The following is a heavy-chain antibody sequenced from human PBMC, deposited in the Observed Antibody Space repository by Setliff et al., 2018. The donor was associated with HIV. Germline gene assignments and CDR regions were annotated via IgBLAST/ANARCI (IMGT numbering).Heavy chain of an antibody. D-gene: IGHD3-10*01. Sequence: TLSLTCTVSGCSISSSSYFWNWIRQPAGKALEWIGHISISGTTNYNPSLKNRITISIDTSKNQFSLRLKSVTAADAAIYYCARGAGAFGAKLDSWGQGSLVTVSS. CDR1: GCSISSSSYF. V-gene: IGHV4-61*09. CDR3: ARGAGAFGAKLDS. J-gene: IGHJ4*02. CDR2: ISISGTT.